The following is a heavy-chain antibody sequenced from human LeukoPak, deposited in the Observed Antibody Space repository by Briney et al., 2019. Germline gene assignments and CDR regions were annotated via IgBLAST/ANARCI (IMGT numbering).Heavy chain of an antibody. CDR1: GFTFSSYS. CDR3: AKGVAGYDY. Sequence: GGSLRLSCAASGFTFSSYSMNWVRQAPGKGLEWVSSINEDNSYIKYADSVRGRFTISRDNAKNSLYLQMNSLTAEDTAVYYCAKGVAGYDYWGQGTLVTVSS. D-gene: IGHD2-15*01. CDR2: INEDNSYI. V-gene: IGHV3-21*01. J-gene: IGHJ4*02.